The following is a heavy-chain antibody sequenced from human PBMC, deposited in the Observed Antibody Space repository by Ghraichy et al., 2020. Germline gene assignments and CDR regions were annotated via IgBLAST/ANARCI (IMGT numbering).Heavy chain of an antibody. CDR3: ARRDLYYERDGYGVFDY. CDR1: GYTFTSHG. V-gene: IGHV1-18*01. J-gene: IGHJ4*02. D-gene: IGHD3-16*01. Sequence: ASVKVSCKASGYTFTSHGITWVRQAPGQGLEWMGWTSTNNGHTETAQKFQGRGTMTTDTSTSTVYMELGSLRSDDTAVYYCARRDLYYERDGYGVFDYWGQGTLVTVSS. CDR2: TSTNNGHT.